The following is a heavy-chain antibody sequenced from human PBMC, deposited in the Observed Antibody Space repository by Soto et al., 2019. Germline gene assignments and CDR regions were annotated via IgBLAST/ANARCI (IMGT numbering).Heavy chain of an antibody. CDR2: IYHSGST. CDR1: SGSISSSNW. Sequence: QVQLQESGPGLVKPSGTLSLTCAVSSGSISSSNWWSWVRQPPGKGLEWIGEIYHSGSTNYNPSLKSRVTISVDKSKNQFSLKLSSVTAAATAVYYCARGGGYCSSTSCYDCGHYYYYMDVWGKGTTVTVSS. CDR3: ARGGGYCSSTSCYDCGHYYYYMDV. J-gene: IGHJ6*03. D-gene: IGHD2-2*01. V-gene: IGHV4-4*02.